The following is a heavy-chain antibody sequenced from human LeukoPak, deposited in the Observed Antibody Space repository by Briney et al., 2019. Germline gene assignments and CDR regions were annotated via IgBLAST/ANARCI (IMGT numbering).Heavy chain of an antibody. D-gene: IGHD6-19*01. J-gene: IGHJ4*02. CDR1: GPIFSTYA. Sequence: AESLRLSCAASGPIFSTYAVHWVRQAPGKGLEWVAFISFDGSNKYYADSVKGRFTISRDNSENTLYLQMNSLRAEDTAVYYCARQVAGLDYWGQGTLVTVSS. CDR2: ISFDGSNK. CDR3: ARQVAGLDY. V-gene: IGHV3-30-3*01.